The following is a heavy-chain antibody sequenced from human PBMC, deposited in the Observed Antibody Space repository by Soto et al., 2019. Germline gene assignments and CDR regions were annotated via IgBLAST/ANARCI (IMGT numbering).Heavy chain of an antibody. D-gene: IGHD3-16*01. V-gene: IGHV3-23*01. CDR1: GYIFSNYA. CDR3: AKDPNVDHLGAFDY. CDR2: ISGNGGGT. Sequence: EVHLLESGGGLVQPGGSLRLSCAASGYIFSNYAMAWFRQAPGQGLEWVSAISGNGGGTHYTESVKGRFTISRDNSKNTLYRQMNSLAAEDTAVYYGAKDPNVDHLGAFDYWRQGTLVTVSS. J-gene: IGHJ4*02.